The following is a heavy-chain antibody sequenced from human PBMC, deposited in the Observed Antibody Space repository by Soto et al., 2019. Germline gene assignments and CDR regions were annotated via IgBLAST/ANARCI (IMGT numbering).Heavy chain of an antibody. CDR3: ARDPGEYYDSSGYPGY. V-gene: IGHV3-30-3*01. J-gene: IGHJ4*02. Sequence: QVQLVESGGGVVQPGRSLRLSCAASGFTFSGYAMHWVRQAPGKGLEWVAVISYDGSNKYYADSVKGRFTISRDNSKNTLYLQMNSLRAEDTAVYYCARDPGEYYDSSGYPGYWGQGTLVTVSS. CDR1: GFTFSGYA. D-gene: IGHD3-22*01. CDR2: ISYDGSNK.